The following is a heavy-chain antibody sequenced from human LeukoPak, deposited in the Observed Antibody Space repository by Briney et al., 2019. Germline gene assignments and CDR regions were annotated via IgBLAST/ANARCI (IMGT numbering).Heavy chain of an antibody. J-gene: IGHJ4*02. V-gene: IGHV1-2*02. CDR1: GYTFTSYD. CDR3: ARDEIMVRGVIPPHDFDY. D-gene: IGHD3-10*01. CDR2: INPNSGGT. Sequence: ASVKVSCKASGYTFTSYDINWVRQATGQGLEWMGWINPNSGGTNYAQKFQGRVTMTRDTSISTAYMELSRLRSDDTAVYYCARDEIMVRGVIPPHDFDYWGQGTLVTVSS.